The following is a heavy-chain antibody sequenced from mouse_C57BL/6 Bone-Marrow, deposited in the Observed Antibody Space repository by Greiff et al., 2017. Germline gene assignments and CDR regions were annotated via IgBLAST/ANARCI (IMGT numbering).Heavy chain of an antibody. CDR3: ARDYYGSRNPNFDD. J-gene: IGHJ1*01. Sequence: QVQLKQPGAELVMPGASVKLSCKASGYTFTSYWMHWVKQRPGQGLEWIGEIDPSDSYTNYNQKFKGKSTLTVDKSSSTAYMQLSSLTSEDSAVYYCARDYYGSRNPNFDDGGQGTTVTVSS. CDR1: GYTFTSYW. V-gene: IGHV1-69*01. D-gene: IGHD1-1*01. CDR2: IDPSDSYT.